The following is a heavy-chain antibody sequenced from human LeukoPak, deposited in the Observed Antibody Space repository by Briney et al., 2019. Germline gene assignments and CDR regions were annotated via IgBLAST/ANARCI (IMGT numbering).Heavy chain of an antibody. Sequence: SETLSLTCTVSGGSFSGYYWSWIRQPAGRGLEWIGRIYTSGSTNYNPSLKSRVTMSVDTSKNQFSLKLSSVTAADTAVYYCARVSSAGIWDYWGQGTLVTVSS. CDR2: IYTSGST. CDR3: ARVSSAGIWDY. D-gene: IGHD6-19*01. V-gene: IGHV4-4*07. J-gene: IGHJ4*02. CDR1: GGSFSGYY.